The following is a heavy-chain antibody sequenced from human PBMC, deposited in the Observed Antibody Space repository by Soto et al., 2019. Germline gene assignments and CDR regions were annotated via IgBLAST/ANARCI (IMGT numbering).Heavy chain of an antibody. CDR1: GYTFTSYY. CDR3: ARVFRKTLYYDILTGSGPFEP. J-gene: IGHJ5*02. CDR2: INPSGGST. V-gene: IGHV1-46*01. Sequence: DSVKISCKASGYTFTSYYMHWVRQAPGQGLEWMGIINPSGGSTSYAQKFQGRVTMTRDTSTSTVYMELRSLRSEDTAVYYCARVFRKTLYYDILTGSGPFEPWGKGTLVTVSS. D-gene: IGHD3-9*01.